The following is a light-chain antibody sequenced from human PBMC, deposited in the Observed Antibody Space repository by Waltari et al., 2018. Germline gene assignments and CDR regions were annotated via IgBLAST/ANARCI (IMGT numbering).Light chain of an antibody. J-gene: IGLJ3*02. CDR1: SSDVGNYNL. V-gene: IGLV2-23*02. CDR3: CSYAGDTTWV. Sequence: QSALTQPASVSGSPGQSITISCTGTSSDVGNYNLVSWYQQHPGKAPKFMIYEVTMRPSGVSDRFSGSKSGNTASLTISGLQAEDEADYYCCSYAGDTTWVFVGGTKLTVL. CDR2: EVT.